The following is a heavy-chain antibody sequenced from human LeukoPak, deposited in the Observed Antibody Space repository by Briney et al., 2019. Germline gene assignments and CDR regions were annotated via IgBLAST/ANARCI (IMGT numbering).Heavy chain of an antibody. Sequence: PGGSLRLSCAASGFTLSTYWMTWVRQTPGKGLEWVANIAPDGSLKYSLDSVKGRFTISRDNAKNSLYLQMNSLSAEDTAVYYCAKVALTVVPSDYWGQGTLVTVSS. CDR2: IAPDGSLK. V-gene: IGHV3-7*03. CDR1: GFTLSTYW. CDR3: AKVALTVVPSDY. J-gene: IGHJ4*02. D-gene: IGHD1-14*01.